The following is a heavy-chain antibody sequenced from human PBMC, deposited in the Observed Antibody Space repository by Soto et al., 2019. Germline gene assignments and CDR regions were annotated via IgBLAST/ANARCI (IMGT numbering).Heavy chain of an antibody. J-gene: IGHJ6*02. Sequence: SETLSLTCTVSGGSISSYYWSWIRHPPGKGLEWIGYIYYSGSTNYNPSLKSRVTISVDTSKNQFSLKLSSVTAADTAVYYCARVSGSYYYGMDVWGQGTTVTVSS. V-gene: IGHV4-59*08. D-gene: IGHD1-26*01. CDR2: IYYSGST. CDR1: GGSISSYY. CDR3: ARVSGSYYYGMDV.